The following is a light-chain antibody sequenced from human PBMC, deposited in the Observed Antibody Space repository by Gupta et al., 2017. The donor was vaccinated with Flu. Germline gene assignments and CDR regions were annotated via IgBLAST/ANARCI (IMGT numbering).Light chain of an antibody. Sequence: EIVLTQSPGTLSVSPGESATLSCRASQSVSSSYLAWYQQKPGQAPRLLIYCASCRATGIPDRFSGSGSGTVFTLTISRVEAEDFAVYYCQQDGSSPLTFGGGTKVELK. CDR3: QQDGSSPLT. J-gene: IGKJ4*01. CDR1: QSVSSSY. V-gene: IGKV3-20*01. CDR2: CAS.